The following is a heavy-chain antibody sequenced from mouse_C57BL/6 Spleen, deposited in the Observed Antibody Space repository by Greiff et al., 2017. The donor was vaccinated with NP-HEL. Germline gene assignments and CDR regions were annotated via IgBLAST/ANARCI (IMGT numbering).Heavy chain of an antibody. D-gene: IGHD3-2*02. J-gene: IGHJ3*01. CDR3: ARDKAAQATSFAY. Sequence: EVKLVESGGGLVKPGGSLKLSCAASGFTFSSYAMSWVRQTPEKRLEWVATISDGGSYTYYPDNVKGRFTISRDNAKNNLYLQMSHLKSEDTAMYYCARDKAAQATSFAYWGQRTLVTVSA. V-gene: IGHV5-4*01. CDR2: ISDGGSYT. CDR1: GFTFSSYA.